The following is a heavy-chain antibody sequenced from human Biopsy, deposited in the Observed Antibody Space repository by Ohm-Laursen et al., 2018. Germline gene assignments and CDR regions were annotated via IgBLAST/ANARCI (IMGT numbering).Heavy chain of an antibody. CDR3: ARDSSRRAREGGMDV. J-gene: IGHJ6*02. V-gene: IGHV3-21*01. D-gene: IGHD6-6*01. CDR1: GFSDSSYD. CDR2: ISETSSHI. Sequence: SLRLSCAASGFSDSSYDMNWVRQAPGKGLEWISYISETSSHIYDADSERGRFTVARDIAKNSLYLQLNSLRVEDTAVYYCARDSSRRAREGGMDVWGQGTTVTVSS.